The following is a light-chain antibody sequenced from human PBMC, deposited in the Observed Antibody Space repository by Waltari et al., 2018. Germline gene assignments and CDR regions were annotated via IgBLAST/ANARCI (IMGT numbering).Light chain of an antibody. CDR3: QQRSDWPFT. V-gene: IGKV3-11*01. J-gene: IGKJ2*01. CDR2: DAS. CDR1: QSVSSS. Sequence: ETVLTQSPATLSLSPGERATLSCRASQSVSSSLAWYQQKPGQAPRLLIYDASKRATGIPARFSGSGSGTDFTLTIGGLEPEDFAVYYCQQRSDWPFTFGQGTKLEI.